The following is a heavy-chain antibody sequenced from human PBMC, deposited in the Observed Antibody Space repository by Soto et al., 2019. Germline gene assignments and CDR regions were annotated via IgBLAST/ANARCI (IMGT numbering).Heavy chain of an antibody. Sequence: SETLSLTCAVYGGSFGGYYWSWIRQPPGKGLEWIGEINHSGSTNYNPSLKSRVTISVDTSKNQFSLKLSSVTAADTAVYYCARMRIMITFGGVIVPDAFDIWGQGTMVTVSS. CDR3: ARMRIMITFGGVIVPDAFDI. V-gene: IGHV4-34*01. CDR2: INHSGST. J-gene: IGHJ3*02. D-gene: IGHD3-16*02. CDR1: GGSFGGYY.